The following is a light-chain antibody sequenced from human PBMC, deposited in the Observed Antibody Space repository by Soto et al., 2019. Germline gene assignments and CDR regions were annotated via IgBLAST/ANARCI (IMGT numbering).Light chain of an antibody. Sequence: EIGMTQSPATLSVSPGERATLSCRASQSVSRYLAWYQQKPGQAPRLLIYAAATRATGIPARFSGSGSGTEFTHTISSLQSEEFAVYYCQQYNNWPYTFGQGTKLEIK. CDR1: QSVSRY. CDR3: QQYNNWPYT. V-gene: IGKV3-15*01. J-gene: IGKJ2*01. CDR2: AAA.